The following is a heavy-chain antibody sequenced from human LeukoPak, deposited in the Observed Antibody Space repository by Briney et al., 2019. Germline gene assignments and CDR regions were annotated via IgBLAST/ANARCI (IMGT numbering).Heavy chain of an antibody. CDR1: GFSFGSNW. V-gene: IGHV3-7*03. Sequence: GSLRLSCVASGFSFGSNWTSWVRQAPGKGLEWVANIKQDGSEKNYVDSVKGRFTISRDNAKNSLYLQMNSLRAEDTAVYYCARLRYSDYWGQGTLVTVSS. D-gene: IGHD2-21*01. CDR3: ARLRYSDY. CDR2: IKQDGSEK. J-gene: IGHJ4*02.